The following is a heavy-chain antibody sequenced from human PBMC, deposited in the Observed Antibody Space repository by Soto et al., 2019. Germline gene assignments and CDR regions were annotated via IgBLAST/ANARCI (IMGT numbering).Heavy chain of an antibody. J-gene: IGHJ6*01. V-gene: IGHV1-18*01. Sequence: QVQLVQSAAEVKKPGASVRVSCKASGYTFIRYGIAWVRQAPGQGLEWMGWISPYNDYTIYAQKLQGRVTMTADTSTRTVYMELRGLKSDDTAVYSCARGGDYDNTWGKLSHDGLDVW. CDR1: GYTFIRYG. CDR2: ISPYNDYT. CDR3: ARGGDYDNTWGKLSHDGLDV. D-gene: IGHD3-16*01.